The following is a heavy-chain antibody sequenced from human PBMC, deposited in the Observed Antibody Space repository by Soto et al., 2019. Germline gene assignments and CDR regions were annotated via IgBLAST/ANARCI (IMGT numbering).Heavy chain of an antibody. CDR1: GDSIRSGDYY. CDR3: ARDLSP. Sequence: SETLSLTCTVSGDSIRSGDYYWSWIRQHPLKGLEWIGYVYYSGGTYYNPSIDSRLTISLDTSKNQFSLKLTSATAADTAVYYCARDLSPWGQGTLVTVSS. CDR2: VYYSGGT. J-gene: IGHJ5*02. V-gene: IGHV4-31*03.